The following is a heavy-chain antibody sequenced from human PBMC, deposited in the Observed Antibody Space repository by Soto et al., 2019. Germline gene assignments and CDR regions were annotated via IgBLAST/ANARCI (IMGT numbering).Heavy chain of an antibody. D-gene: IGHD6-13*01. CDR3: AKDRAPYSSSWYISWDY. CDR1: GFTFSSYA. CDR2: VSGSGGST. Sequence: EVQLLESGGGLVQPWGSLRLSCAASGFTFSSYAMSWVRQAPGKGLEWVSAVSGSGGSTYYADSVKGRFTISRDNSKNTLYLQMNSLRAEDTAVYYCAKDRAPYSSSWYISWDYWGQGTLVTVSS. J-gene: IGHJ4*02. V-gene: IGHV3-23*01.